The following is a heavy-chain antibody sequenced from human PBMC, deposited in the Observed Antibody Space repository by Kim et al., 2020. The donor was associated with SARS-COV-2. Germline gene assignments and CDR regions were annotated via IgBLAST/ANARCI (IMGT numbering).Heavy chain of an antibody. CDR2: IYYSGST. CDR1: GGSISSGGYY. Sequence: SETLSLTCTVSGGSISSGGYYWSWIRQHPGKGLEWIGYIYYSGSTYYNPSLKSRVTISVDTSKNQFSLKLSSVTAADTAVYYCARVGSSGWYSKPSEKNFDYWGQGTLVTVSS. D-gene: IGHD6-19*01. J-gene: IGHJ4*02. CDR3: ARVGSSGWYSKPSEKNFDY. V-gene: IGHV4-31*03.